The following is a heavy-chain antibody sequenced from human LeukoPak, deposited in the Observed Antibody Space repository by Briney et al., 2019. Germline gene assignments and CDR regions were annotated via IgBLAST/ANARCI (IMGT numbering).Heavy chain of an antibody. CDR1: GGFLSSTDYY. V-gene: IGHV4-39*07. CDR2: VYYNGAT. D-gene: IGHD5-12*01. J-gene: IGHJ4*02. Sequence: SETLPLTCSVSGGFLSSTDYYWGWIRQPPGKGLEWIGTVYYNGATQYSPSLKSRVTVSIDTSKNQFSLRLTSVTAADTAVYYCAIELRTYSGYNPLDCWGQGTLVTVSS. CDR3: AIELRTYSGYNPLDC.